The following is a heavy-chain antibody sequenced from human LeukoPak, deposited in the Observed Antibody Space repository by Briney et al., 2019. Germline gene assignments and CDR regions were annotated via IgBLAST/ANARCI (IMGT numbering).Heavy chain of an antibody. V-gene: IGHV3-23*01. Sequence: GGSLRLSCVGSDFTFANYAMTWVRLTPGKGLDWVSSIKGSGSYAMYADSVSGRFTTSRDNSRNTIFLQMTSLRAEDTAIYYCGRDPNGDYIGAFEFWGLGTLVSVSS. CDR3: GRDPNGDYIGAFEF. CDR1: DFTFANYA. CDR2: IKGSGSYA. J-gene: IGHJ3*01. D-gene: IGHD4-17*01.